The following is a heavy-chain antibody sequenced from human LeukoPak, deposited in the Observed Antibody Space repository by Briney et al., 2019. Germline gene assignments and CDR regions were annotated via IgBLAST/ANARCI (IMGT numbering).Heavy chain of an antibody. Sequence: PSETLSLTCTVSGGSINSYYWSWIRQPPGKGLKWIGYIYYSGSTNYNPSLKSRVTISVDTSKNQFSLKLSSVTAADTAVYYCARETIAARTLDYWGQGTLVTVSS. CDR1: GGSINSYY. J-gene: IGHJ4*02. V-gene: IGHV4-59*01. CDR2: IYYSGST. CDR3: ARETIAARTLDY. D-gene: IGHD6-13*01.